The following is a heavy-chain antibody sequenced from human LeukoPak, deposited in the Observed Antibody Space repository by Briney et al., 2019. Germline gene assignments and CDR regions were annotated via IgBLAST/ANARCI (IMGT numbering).Heavy chain of an antibody. CDR3: ARVGIRGIAARLNWFDP. V-gene: IGHV1-18*01. CDR2: ISAYNGNT. D-gene: IGHD6-6*01. CDR1: GYTFTSYG. Sequence: ASVKVSCKASGYTFTSYGISWVRQAPGQGLEWMGWISAYNGNTNYAQKLQGRVTMTTDTSTSTAYMELRSLRSDDTAVYYCARVGIRGIAARLNWFDPWGQGTLVTVSS. J-gene: IGHJ5*02.